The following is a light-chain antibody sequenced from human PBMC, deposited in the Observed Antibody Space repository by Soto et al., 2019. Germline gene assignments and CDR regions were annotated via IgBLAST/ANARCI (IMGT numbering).Light chain of an antibody. J-gene: IGKJ4*01. CDR1: QGISTY. CDR3: QENNSVPLT. V-gene: IGKV1-27*01. Sequence: DIQMTQSPSSLSASVGDRVTITCRASQGISTYLAWYQQKPGKVPKLLIYAASTLQSGVPSRFSGSGSGTDFTITISSLQPEDVATYYCQENNSVPLTFGGGTKVEIK. CDR2: AAS.